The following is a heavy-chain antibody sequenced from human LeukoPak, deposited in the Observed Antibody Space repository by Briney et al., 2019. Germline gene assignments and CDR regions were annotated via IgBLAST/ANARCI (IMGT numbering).Heavy chain of an antibody. Sequence: PSETLSLTCTVSGGSISSYYWSWIRQPPGKGLEWIGEINHSGSTNYDPSLKSRVTISVDTSKNQFSLKLSSVTAADTAVYYCARDKYSGSSFDAFDIWGQGTMVTVSS. CDR2: INHSGST. J-gene: IGHJ3*02. D-gene: IGHD1-26*01. CDR3: ARDKYSGSSFDAFDI. CDR1: GGSISSYY. V-gene: IGHV4-34*01.